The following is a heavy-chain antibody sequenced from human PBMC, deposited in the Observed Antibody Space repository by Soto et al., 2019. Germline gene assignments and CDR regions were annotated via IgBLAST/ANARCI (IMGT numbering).Heavy chain of an antibody. D-gene: IGHD6-19*01. CDR2: INAGSGET. CDR3: ARDRWLTTRDFDY. J-gene: IGHJ4*02. Sequence: VQLLQSGAEVKEPGASVKLSCKASGYTFTDFSVHWVRQAPRQGLEWLGWINAGSGETTSSQNFQGRVTITRDTSPTTVYMELSSLTSEDTAMYYCARDRWLTTRDFDYWGKGTLVTVSS. CDR1: GYTFTDFS. V-gene: IGHV1-3*01.